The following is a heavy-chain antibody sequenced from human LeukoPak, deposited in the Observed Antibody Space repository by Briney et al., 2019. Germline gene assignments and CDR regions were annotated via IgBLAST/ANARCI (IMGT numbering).Heavy chain of an antibody. CDR1: GYSFTSYW. V-gene: IGHV5-51*01. D-gene: IGHD5-24*01. Sequence: GESLKISCKGSGYSFTSYWIGWVRQMPGKGLEWMGIIYPGDSDTRYSPSFQGQVTISADKSISTAYLQWSSLKASDTAMYYCARGARDGYNYDAFDIWGQGTMVTVSS. CDR2: IYPGDSDT. CDR3: ARGARDGYNYDAFDI. J-gene: IGHJ3*02.